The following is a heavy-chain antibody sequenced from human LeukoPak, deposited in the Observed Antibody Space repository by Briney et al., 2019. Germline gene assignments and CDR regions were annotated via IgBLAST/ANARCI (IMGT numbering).Heavy chain of an antibody. V-gene: IGHV1-2*02. Sequence: ASVKVSCKASGYTFTGYYMHWVRQAPGQGLEWMGWINPNSGGINYAQKFQGRVTMTRDTSIGTAYMELSRLRSDDTAVYYCARARRMVATGDYWGQGTLVTVSS. J-gene: IGHJ4*02. CDR1: GYTFTGYY. CDR2: INPNSGGI. CDR3: ARARRMVATGDY. D-gene: IGHD5-12*01.